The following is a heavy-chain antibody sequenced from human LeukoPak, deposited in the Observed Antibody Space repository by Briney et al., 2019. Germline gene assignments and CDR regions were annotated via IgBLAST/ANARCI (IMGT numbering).Heavy chain of an antibody. Sequence: GASVKVSCKASGYTFSSYGIIWVRQAPGQGLEWMGRISAYNGNTNYAQTLQGRVTLTTDTSTSTAYMERRSLRSDDTAVYYCSRGRGSYSRDDYYYYYMDVWGKGTTVTVSS. V-gene: IGHV1-18*01. J-gene: IGHJ6*03. CDR3: SRGRGSYSRDDYYYYYMDV. CDR1: GYTFSSYG. D-gene: IGHD1-26*01. CDR2: ISAYNGNT.